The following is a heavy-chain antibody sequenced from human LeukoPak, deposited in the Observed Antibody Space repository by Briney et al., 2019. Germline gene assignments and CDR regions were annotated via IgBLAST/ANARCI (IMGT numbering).Heavy chain of an antibody. CDR1: GFTFNTYG. Sequence: GGSLRLSCAASGFTFNTYGMTWVRPAPGKGLGWVSSFSGSSGTKYYAESVKGRFTIFRDNSKSTLYLQMYIVRVEDTATYFCARGDSGSFPYWGQGTLVTVSS. V-gene: IGHV3-23*01. J-gene: IGHJ4*02. CDR3: ARGDSGSFPY. CDR2: FSGSSGTK. D-gene: IGHD3-10*01.